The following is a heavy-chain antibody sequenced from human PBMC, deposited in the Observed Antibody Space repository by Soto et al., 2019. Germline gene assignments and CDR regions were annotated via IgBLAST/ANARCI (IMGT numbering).Heavy chain of an antibody. J-gene: IGHJ4*02. Sequence: GGSLRLSCAASGFTFSSYWMSWVRQAPGKGLEWVANIKPDGSEKYYVDSVKGRFTIPRDNAKNSLYLQMNSLRAEDTAVYYCASSAYSNYGYWGQGTLVTVYS. D-gene: IGHD4-4*01. CDR3: ASSAYSNYGY. V-gene: IGHV3-7*01. CDR2: IKPDGSEK. CDR1: GFTFSSYW.